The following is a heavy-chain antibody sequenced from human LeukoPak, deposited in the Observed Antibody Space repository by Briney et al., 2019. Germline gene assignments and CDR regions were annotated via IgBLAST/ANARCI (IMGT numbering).Heavy chain of an antibody. D-gene: IGHD3-16*01. J-gene: IGHJ4*02. CDR3: AREVGIGGGTFDY. Sequence: SETLSLTCTVSGYSISSGYYWGWIRQPPGKGLEWIGSIYHSGSTYYNPSLKSRVTISVDTSKNQFSLKLSSVTAADTAVYYCAREVGIGGGTFDYWGQGTLVTVSS. CDR1: GYSISSGYY. CDR2: IYHSGST. V-gene: IGHV4-38-2*02.